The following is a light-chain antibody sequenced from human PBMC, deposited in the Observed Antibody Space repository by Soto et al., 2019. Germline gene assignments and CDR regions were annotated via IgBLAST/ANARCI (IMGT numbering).Light chain of an antibody. Sequence: EIVLTQSPGTLSVSPGERATLSCRASQSVSSFYLVWYQQKPGQAPRLLIYGPSRRATGIPERFSGSGSGTDFTLTISRLEPEDFAVYYCQQFGTSPPAITFGQGTRLEVK. CDR3: QQFGTSPPAIT. V-gene: IGKV3-20*01. J-gene: IGKJ5*01. CDR1: QSVSSFY. CDR2: GPS.